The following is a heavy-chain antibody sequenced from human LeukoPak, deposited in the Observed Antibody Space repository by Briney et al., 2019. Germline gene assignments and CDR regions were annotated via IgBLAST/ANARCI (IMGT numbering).Heavy chain of an antibody. CDR3: ARVRGDFETD. J-gene: IGHJ1*01. CDR1: GGSISSYY. CDR2: RYYSGST. Sequence: SETLSLTCSVSGGSISSYYWTWIRKPPGKGLEWIGYRYYSGSTTYNPSLKSQVTISVDTSKSQFSLKLISVTAADTAIYYCARVRGDFETDWGQGTLVTVSS. D-gene: IGHD3-16*01. V-gene: IGHV4-59*01.